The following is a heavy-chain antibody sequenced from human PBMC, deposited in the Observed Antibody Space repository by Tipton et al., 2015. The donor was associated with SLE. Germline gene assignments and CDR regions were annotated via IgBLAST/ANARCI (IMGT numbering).Heavy chain of an antibody. V-gene: IGHV3-48*01. Sequence: SLRLSCAASGFTFSSYSINWVRQAPGKGLEWVSYISSSSSTIYYADSVKGRFTISRDNAKNSLYLQMNSLRAEDMAVYYCASLVVVPAATGDYWGQGTLVTVSS. D-gene: IGHD2-2*01. CDR2: ISSSSSTI. CDR1: GFTFSSYS. CDR3: ASLVVVPAATGDY. J-gene: IGHJ4*02.